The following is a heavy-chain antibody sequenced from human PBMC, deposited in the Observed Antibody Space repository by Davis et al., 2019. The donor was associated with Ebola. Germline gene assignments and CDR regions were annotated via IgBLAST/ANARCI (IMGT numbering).Heavy chain of an antibody. CDR3: AGTAMVTGYDY. CDR2: IYHSGST. J-gene: IGHJ4*02. V-gene: IGHV4-30-2*01. Sequence: SETLSLTCTVSGGSVSSGGYSWSWIRQPPGKGLEWIGYIYHSGSTYYNPSLKSRLVISIDMSKNQFSLKLSSVTAADTAVYYCAGTAMVTGYDYWGQGTLVTVSS. CDR1: GGSVSSGGYS. D-gene: IGHD5-18*01.